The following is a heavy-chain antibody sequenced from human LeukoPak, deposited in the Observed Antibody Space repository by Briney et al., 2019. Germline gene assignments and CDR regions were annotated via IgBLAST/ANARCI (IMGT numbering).Heavy chain of an antibody. CDR3: AREIDTGSYYYYYGKDV. CDR1: GYTFTSYY. CDR2: INPSGGST. D-gene: IGHD5-18*01. V-gene: IGHV1-46*01. Sequence: ASVKVSCKASGYTFTSYYMHWVRQAPGQGLEWMGIINPSGGSTSYAQKFQGRVTMTRDTSTSTVYMELSSLRSEDTAVYYCAREIDTGSYYYYYGKDVWGQGTTVTVSS. J-gene: IGHJ6*02.